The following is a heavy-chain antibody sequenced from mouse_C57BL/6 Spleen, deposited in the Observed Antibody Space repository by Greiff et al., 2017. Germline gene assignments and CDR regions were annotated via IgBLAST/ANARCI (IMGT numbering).Heavy chain of an antibody. CDR2: ISSGSSTI. J-gene: IGHJ4*01. CDR3: ARSHYGSSYYYAMDY. CDR1: GFTFSDYG. Sequence: EVMLVESGGGLVKPGGSLKLSCAASGFTFSDYGMHWVRQAPEKGLEWVAYISSGSSTIYYADTVKGRFTISRDNAKNTLFLQMTSLRSEDTAMYYCARSHYGSSYYYAMDYWGQGTSVTVSS. V-gene: IGHV5-17*01. D-gene: IGHD1-1*01.